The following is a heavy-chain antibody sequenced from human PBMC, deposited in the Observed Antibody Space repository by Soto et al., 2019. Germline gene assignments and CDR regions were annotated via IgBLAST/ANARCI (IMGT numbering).Heavy chain of an antibody. Sequence: AASVKVSCKASGGTFSSYAISWVRQAPGQGLEWMGGIIPIFGTANYAQKFQGRVTITADESTSTAYMELSSLRSEDTAVYYCARDLGYCSSTSCYISDDAFDIWGQGTMGT. CDR2: IIPIFGTA. V-gene: IGHV1-69*13. CDR3: ARDLGYCSSTSCYISDDAFDI. D-gene: IGHD2-2*02. J-gene: IGHJ3*02. CDR1: GGTFSSYA.